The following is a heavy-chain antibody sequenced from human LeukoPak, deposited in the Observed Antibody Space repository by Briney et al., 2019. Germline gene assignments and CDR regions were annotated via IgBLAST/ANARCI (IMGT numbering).Heavy chain of an antibody. V-gene: IGHV4-59*12. CDR1: DGSISSYY. D-gene: IGHD6-19*01. CDR3: ARELAGTKDFDY. J-gene: IGHJ4*02. CDR2: IYHSGST. Sequence: SETLSLTCIVSDGSISSYYWSWIRQPPGKGLEWIGYIYHSGSTYYNPSLKSRVTISVDRSKNQFSLKLSSVTAADTAVYYCARELAGTKDFDYWGQGTLVTVSS.